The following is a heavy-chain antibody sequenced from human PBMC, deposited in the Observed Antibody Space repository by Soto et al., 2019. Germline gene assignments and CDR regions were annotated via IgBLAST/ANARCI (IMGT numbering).Heavy chain of an antibody. CDR2: IIPIFGTA. D-gene: IGHD3-22*01. CDR1: GGTFSSYA. Sequence: ASVKVSCKASGGTFSSYAISWVRQAPGQGLEWMGGIIPIFGTANYAQKFQGRVTITADESTSTAYMELRSLRSEDTAVYYCARGVHYDSSGYYYFYWGQGTLVTVSS. CDR3: ARGVHYDSSGYYYFY. J-gene: IGHJ4*02. V-gene: IGHV1-69*13.